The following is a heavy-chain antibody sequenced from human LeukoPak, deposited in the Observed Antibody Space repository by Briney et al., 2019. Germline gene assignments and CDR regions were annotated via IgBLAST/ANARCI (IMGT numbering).Heavy chain of an antibody. J-gene: IGHJ6*02. D-gene: IGHD3-3*01. V-gene: IGHV3-30*19. CDR2: ISYDGSNK. CDR1: GFTFSSYG. CDR3: ARDFFLRFLEWLSGSYYYYGMDV. Sequence: GGSLRLSCAASGFTFSSYGMHWVRQAPGKGLEWVAVISYDGSNKYYADSVKGRFTISRDNSKNTLYLQMNSLRAEDTAVYYCARDFFLRFLEWLSGSYYYYGMDVWGQGTTVTVSS.